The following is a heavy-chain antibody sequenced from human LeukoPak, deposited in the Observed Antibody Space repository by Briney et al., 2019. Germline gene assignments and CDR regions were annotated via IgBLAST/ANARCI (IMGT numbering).Heavy chain of an antibody. J-gene: IGHJ4*02. D-gene: IGHD2/OR15-2a*01. CDR1: GFTVTDHY. V-gene: IGHV1-2*02. CDR2: IGPHSTFT. CDR3: VREGEGPLSKDFDY. Sequence: ASVKVSCKSSGFTVTDHYIHWVRQGPGQGLEWMGYIGPHSTFTSSPQEFQGRVTMTRDASMSTAYMELTRLTSDDTAVYYCVREGEGPLSKDFDYWGQGTLVTVSS.